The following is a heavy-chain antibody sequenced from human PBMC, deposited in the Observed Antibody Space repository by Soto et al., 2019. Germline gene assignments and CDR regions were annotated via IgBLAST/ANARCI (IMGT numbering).Heavy chain of an antibody. V-gene: IGHV2-26*01. Sequence: SCPTLVNPTETLTLTCTVSGFSLSNARMGVSWIRQPPGKALEWLAHIFSNDEKSYNTSLKSRLTISKDTSKSQVVLKMTNMDYVDTATYYCARIPGIAAAGTTLFDYWGQGTLVTGSS. D-gene: IGHD6-13*01. CDR2: IFSNDEK. CDR1: GFSLSNARMG. J-gene: IGHJ4*02. CDR3: ARIPGIAAAGTTLFDY.